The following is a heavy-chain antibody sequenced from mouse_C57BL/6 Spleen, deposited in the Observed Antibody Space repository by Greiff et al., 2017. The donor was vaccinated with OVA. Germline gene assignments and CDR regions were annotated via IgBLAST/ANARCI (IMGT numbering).Heavy chain of an antibody. CDR2: ISSGSSTI. J-gene: IGHJ3*01. CDR3: ARLGYYGSSPGAD. V-gene: IGHV5-17*01. CDR1: GFTFSDYG. Sequence: EVKLVESGGGLVKPGGSLKLSCAASGFTFSDYGMHWVRQAPEKGLEWVAYISSGSSTIYYADTVKGRFTISRDNAKNTLFLQMTGLRSEDTAMYYCARLGYYGSSPGADWGQGTLVTVSA. D-gene: IGHD1-1*01.